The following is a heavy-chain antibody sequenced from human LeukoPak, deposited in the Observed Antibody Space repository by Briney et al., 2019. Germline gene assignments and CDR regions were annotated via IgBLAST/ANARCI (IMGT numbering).Heavy chain of an antibody. CDR2: ISGSGGST. J-gene: IGHJ4*02. CDR1: GFTFSSYA. Sequence: PGGSLRLSCAASGFTFSSYAMSWVRQAPGKGLEWVSAISGSGGSTYYADSVKGRFTISRDSAKNSLYLQMNSLRAEDTAVYYCARDHYGDYVFDYWGQGTLVTVSS. CDR3: ARDHYGDYVFDY. V-gene: IGHV3-23*01. D-gene: IGHD4-17*01.